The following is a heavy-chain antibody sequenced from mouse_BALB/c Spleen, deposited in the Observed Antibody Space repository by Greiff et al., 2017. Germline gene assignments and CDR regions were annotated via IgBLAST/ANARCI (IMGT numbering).Heavy chain of an antibody. Sequence: EVMLVESGGGLVQPGGSLRLSCATSGFTFTDYYMSWVRQPPGKALEWLGFIRNKANGYTTEYSASVKGRFTISRDNSQSILYLQMNTLRAEDSATYYCAREYVAMDYWGQGTSVTVSS. CDR2: IRNKANGYTT. CDR3: AREYVAMDY. V-gene: IGHV7-3*02. J-gene: IGHJ4*01. CDR1: GFTFTDYY.